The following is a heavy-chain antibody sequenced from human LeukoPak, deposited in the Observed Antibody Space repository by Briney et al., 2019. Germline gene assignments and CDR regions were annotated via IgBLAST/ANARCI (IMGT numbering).Heavy chain of an antibody. CDR2: FSGDVGGT. D-gene: IGHD1-26*01. J-gene: IGHJ6*02. CDR3: ATSVRISTAIVGYGHALDV. Sequence: GGSLRLSCAASGFTFSSYAMNWVRQAPGRGLEWVPGFSGDVGGTYYADSVKGRFTISRDNSKNTLYLQMNSLRAEDTAVYYCATSVRISTAIVGYGHALDVWGQGTTVTVSS. V-gene: IGHV3-23*01. CDR1: GFTFSSYA.